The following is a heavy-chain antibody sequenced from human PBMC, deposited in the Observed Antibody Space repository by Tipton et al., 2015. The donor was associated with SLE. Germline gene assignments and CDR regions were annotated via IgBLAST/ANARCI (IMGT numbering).Heavy chain of an antibody. Sequence: LRLSCNVSGGSITSDGSFWTWIRQHPGRGLQWIGYISYSGSTYYNPSLRGRVTILLDTSKSQFSLKLTSVTAADTAVYYCATSGYDFLSWFDPWGQGTPVTVSS. CDR1: GGSITSDGSF. J-gene: IGHJ5*02. CDR3: ATSGYDFLSWFDP. D-gene: IGHD5-12*01. CDR2: ISYSGST. V-gene: IGHV4-31*03.